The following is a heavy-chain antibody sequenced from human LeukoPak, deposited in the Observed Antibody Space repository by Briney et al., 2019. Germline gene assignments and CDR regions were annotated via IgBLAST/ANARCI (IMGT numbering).Heavy chain of an antibody. V-gene: IGHV3-23*01. CDR3: AKDRSSGWFFDC. Sequence: PGGSLRLSCAASGSTFSSYAMSWVRQAPGKGLEWVSAISGSAGSTFYADSVKGRFTISRDNSKNTLYLQMNSLRAEDTAVYYCAKDRSSGWFFDCWGQGTLVTVSS. CDR2: ISGSAGST. D-gene: IGHD6-19*01. CDR1: GSTFSSYA. J-gene: IGHJ4*02.